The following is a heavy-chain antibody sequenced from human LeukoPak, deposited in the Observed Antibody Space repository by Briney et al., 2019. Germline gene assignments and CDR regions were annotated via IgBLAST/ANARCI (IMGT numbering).Heavy chain of an antibody. D-gene: IGHD6-13*01. CDR3: ARDGIAAAGRDY. CDR1: GGSISSYY. J-gene: IGHJ4*02. Sequence: SETLSLTCTVSGGSISSYYWSWIRQPAGKGLEWIGEIYHSGSTNYNPSLKSRVTISVDKSKNQFSLKLSSVTAADTAVYYCARDGIAAAGRDYWGQGTLVTVSS. V-gene: IGHV4-59*12. CDR2: IYHSGST.